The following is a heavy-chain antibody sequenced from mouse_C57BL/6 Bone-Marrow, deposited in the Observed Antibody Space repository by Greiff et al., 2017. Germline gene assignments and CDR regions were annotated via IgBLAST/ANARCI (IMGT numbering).Heavy chain of an antibody. CDR3: ARSPYYYGSSYLFDY. D-gene: IGHD1-1*01. J-gene: IGHJ2*01. Sequence: VQLQQPGAELVRPGTSVKLSCKASGYTFTSYWMHWVKQRPGQGLEWIGVIDPSDSYTNYNQKFKGKATLTVDTSSSTAYMQLSSLTSEDSAVYYCARSPYYYGSSYLFDYWGQGTTLTVSS. CDR2: IDPSDSYT. V-gene: IGHV1-59*01. CDR1: GYTFTSYW.